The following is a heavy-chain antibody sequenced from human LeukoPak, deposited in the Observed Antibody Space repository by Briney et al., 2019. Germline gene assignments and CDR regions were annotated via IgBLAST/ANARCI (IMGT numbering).Heavy chain of an antibody. CDR3: ARDCSTGSCYTNWLDP. D-gene: IGHD2-2*02. Sequence: PSETLSLTCAVSGDSISSRSYYWGWIRQPPGKGLEWIGSIYYSGSTFYNPSLKSRLTMSVDTSTNQFSLKLSSVTAADTAVYFCARDCSTGSCYTNWLDPWGPGTLVTVTS. V-gene: IGHV4-39*07. J-gene: IGHJ5*02. CDR2: IYYSGST. CDR1: GDSISSRSYY.